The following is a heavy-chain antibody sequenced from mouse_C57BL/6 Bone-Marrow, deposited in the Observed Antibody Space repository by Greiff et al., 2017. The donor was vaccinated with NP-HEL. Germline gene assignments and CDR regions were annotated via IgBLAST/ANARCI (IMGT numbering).Heavy chain of an antibody. CDR2: IHPSDSDT. CDR3: AIPSTVVAHWYFDV. CDR1: GYTFTSYW. V-gene: IGHV1-74*01. D-gene: IGHD1-1*01. J-gene: IGHJ1*03. Sequence: QVQLQQPGAELVKPGASVKVSCKASGYTFTSYWMHWVKQRPGQGLEWIGRIHPSDSDTNYNQKFKGKATLTVDKSSSTAYMQLSSLTSEDSAVYYCAIPSTVVAHWYFDVWGTGTTVTGSS.